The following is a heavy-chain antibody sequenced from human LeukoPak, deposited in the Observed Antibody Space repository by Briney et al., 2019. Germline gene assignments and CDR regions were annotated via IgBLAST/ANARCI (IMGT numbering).Heavy chain of an antibody. CDR3: ARGPAFYYYDSSGPEAFDI. D-gene: IGHD3-22*01. CDR2: IYYSGST. CDR1: GGSISSDY. V-gene: IGHV4-59*01. J-gene: IGHJ3*02. Sequence: SETLSLTCTVSGGSISSDYWSWIRQPPGKGLEWIGYIYYSGSTNYNPSLKSRVTISVDTSKNQFSLKLSSVTAADTAVYYCARGPAFYYYDSSGPEAFDIWGQGTMVTVSS.